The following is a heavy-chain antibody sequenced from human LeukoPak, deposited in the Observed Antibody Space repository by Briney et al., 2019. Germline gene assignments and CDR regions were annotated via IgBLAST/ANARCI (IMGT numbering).Heavy chain of an antibody. D-gene: IGHD6-19*01. Sequence: GGSLRLSCAASGFTFSSNWMNWVRQAPGKGLEWVANIKQDGSEKYYVDSVKGRSTISRDNAKNSVYLQMNSLRAEDTAVYYCARDSGWGNDYWGQGTLVTVSS. J-gene: IGHJ4*02. CDR1: GFTFSSNW. V-gene: IGHV3-7*01. CDR3: ARDSGWGNDY. CDR2: IKQDGSEK.